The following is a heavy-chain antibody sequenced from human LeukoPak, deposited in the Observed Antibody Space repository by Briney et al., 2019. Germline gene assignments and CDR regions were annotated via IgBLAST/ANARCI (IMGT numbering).Heavy chain of an antibody. CDR2: IISILGIA. CDR3: ARALDIVATAGFDY. CDR1: GGTFSSYA. D-gene: IGHD5-12*01. Sequence: ASVKVSCKASGGTFSSYAISWVRQAPGQGLEWMGRIISILGIANYAQKFQGRVTITADKSTSTAYMELSSLRSEDTAVYYCARALDIVATAGFDYWGQGTLVTVSS. V-gene: IGHV1-69*04. J-gene: IGHJ4*02.